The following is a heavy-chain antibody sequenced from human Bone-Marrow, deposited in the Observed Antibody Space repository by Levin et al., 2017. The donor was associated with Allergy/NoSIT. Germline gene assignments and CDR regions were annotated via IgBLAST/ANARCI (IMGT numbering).Heavy chain of an antibody. CDR3: ARGEYYYGSGSYSI. CDR1: GYTFTSYD. J-gene: IGHJ4*02. Sequence: GESLKISCKASGYTFTSYDINWVRQATGQGLEWMGWMNPNSGNTGYAQKFQGRVTMTRNTSISTAYMELSSLRSEDTAVYYCARGEYYYGSGSYSIWGQGTLVTVSS. D-gene: IGHD3-10*01. CDR2: MNPNSGNT. V-gene: IGHV1-8*01.